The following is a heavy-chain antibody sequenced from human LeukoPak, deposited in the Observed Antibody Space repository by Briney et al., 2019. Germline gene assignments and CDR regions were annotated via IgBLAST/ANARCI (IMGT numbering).Heavy chain of an antibody. J-gene: IGHJ4*02. CDR3: VVPASFDY. Sequence: GASVKVSCKASGYTFTSYGISWVRQAPGQGLEWMGWISAYNGNTNYAQKFQGRVTMTRDTSISTAYMELSRLRSDDTAVYYCVVPASFDYWGQGTLVTVSS. CDR2: ISAYNGNT. CDR1: GYTFTSYG. V-gene: IGHV1-18*01.